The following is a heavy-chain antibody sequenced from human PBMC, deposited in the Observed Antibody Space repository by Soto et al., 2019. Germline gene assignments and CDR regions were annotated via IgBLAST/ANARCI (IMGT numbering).Heavy chain of an antibody. CDR2: TSYDGSNK. D-gene: IGHD6-6*01. Sequence: GWSLRLACASSVFTFSSYGMHWVRQAPGKGLEWVAVTSYDGSNKYYADSVKGRFTISRDNSKNTLYLQMNSLRAEDTAVYYCAKSDRSIADLYYYYYGMDVWGQGTTVTVSS. J-gene: IGHJ6*02. CDR1: VFTFSSYG. CDR3: AKSDRSIADLYYYYYGMDV. V-gene: IGHV3-30*18.